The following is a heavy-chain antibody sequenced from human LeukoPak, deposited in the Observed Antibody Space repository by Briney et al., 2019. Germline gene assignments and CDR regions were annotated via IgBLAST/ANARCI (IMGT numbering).Heavy chain of an antibody. J-gene: IGHJ4*02. CDR1: GYTFTSYG. CDR3: ARFSITGTTTDY. Sequence: ASVKVSCKASGYTFTSYGISWVRQAPGQGLEWMGWISAYNCNTNYAQKLQGRVTMTTDTSTSTAYMELRSLRSDDTAVYYCARFSITGTTTDYWGQGTLVTVSS. CDR2: ISAYNCNT. V-gene: IGHV1-18*01. D-gene: IGHD1-7*01.